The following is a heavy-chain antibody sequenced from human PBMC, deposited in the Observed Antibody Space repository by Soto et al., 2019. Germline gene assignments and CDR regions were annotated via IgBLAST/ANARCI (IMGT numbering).Heavy chain of an antibody. CDR1: GGSISSYY. CDR3: ARLDGSSWYESGWFDP. CDR2: IYYSGST. V-gene: IGHV4-59*08. Sequence: QVQLQESGPGLVKPSETLSLTCTVSGGSISSYYWSWIRQPPGKGLEWIGYIYYSGSTNYNPSLKRRVTISVDTSKNQFSLKLSSVTAADTAVYYCARLDGSSWYESGWFDPWGQGTLVTVSS. D-gene: IGHD6-13*01. J-gene: IGHJ5*02.